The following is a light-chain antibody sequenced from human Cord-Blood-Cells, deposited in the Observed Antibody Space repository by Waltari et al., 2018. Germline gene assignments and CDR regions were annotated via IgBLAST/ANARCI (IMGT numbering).Light chain of an antibody. CDR2: DAS. J-gene: IGKJ4*01. Sequence: EIVLTQSPATLSLSPGERATLSCRASQRVSSYLAWYQQKPVQAPRLLIYDASNRATGIPARFSGSGSGTDFTLTISSLEPEDFAVYYCQQRSNWPLTFGGGTKVEIK. CDR1: QRVSSY. CDR3: QQRSNWPLT. V-gene: IGKV3-11*01.